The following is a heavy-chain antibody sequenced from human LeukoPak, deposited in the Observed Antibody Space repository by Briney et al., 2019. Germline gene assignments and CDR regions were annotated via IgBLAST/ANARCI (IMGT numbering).Heavy chain of an antibody. CDR1: GGTFSSYA. D-gene: IGHD3-10*01. CDR2: IIPIFGTA. CDR3: ASRAYYGSGSYPYYYYYMDV. Sequence: SVKVSCKASGGTFSSYAISWVRQAPGQGLEWMGGIIPIFGTANYAQKFQGRVTITADESTSTAYMELSSLRSEDTAVYYCASRAYYGSGSYPYYYYYMDVWGKGTTVTISS. J-gene: IGHJ6*03. V-gene: IGHV1-69*13.